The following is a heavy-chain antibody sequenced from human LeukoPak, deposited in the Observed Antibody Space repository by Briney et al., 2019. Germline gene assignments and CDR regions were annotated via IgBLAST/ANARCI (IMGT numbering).Heavy chain of an antibody. CDR2: ISGSGGST. CDR1: GFTFSSYA. CDR3: AKDYCGGDCPFDY. J-gene: IGHJ4*02. Sequence: GGSLRLSCAASGFTFSSYAMSCVRQAPGKGLEWVSAISGSGGSTYYADSVKGRFTISRDNSKNTLYLQMNSLRAEDTAVYYCAKDYCGGDCPFDYWGQGTLVTVSS. V-gene: IGHV3-23*01. D-gene: IGHD2-21*02.